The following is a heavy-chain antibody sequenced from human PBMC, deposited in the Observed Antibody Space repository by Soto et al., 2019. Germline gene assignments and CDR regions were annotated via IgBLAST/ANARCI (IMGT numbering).Heavy chain of an antibody. CDR3: ARDPPITGSLRGTPLMAV. D-gene: IGHD1-20*01. J-gene: IGHJ6*02. CDR1: GYSFTSYG. V-gene: IGHV1-18*04. Sequence: RASVKVSCKASGYSFTSYGISWVRQAPGQGLEWMGWISAYNGNTNYEQKFQGRVAMTTDTSTNTAYLELRTLRSDDAAVYYCARDPPITGSLRGTPLMAVWGQGTTVTVSS. CDR2: ISAYNGNT.